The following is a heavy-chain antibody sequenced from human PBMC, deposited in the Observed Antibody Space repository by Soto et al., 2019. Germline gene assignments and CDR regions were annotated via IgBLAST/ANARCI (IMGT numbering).Heavy chain of an antibody. CDR1: GFTVSDYA. V-gene: IGHV3-23*01. CDR3: VKGAGYFDTSDYYYGDF. CDR2: ISGSGGTP. Sequence: EVQLLESGGDLVQPGGSLRLSCAASGFTVSDYAMSWVRQAPGKGLEWVSAISGSGGTPYYADSAKGRFGISRDNSKSTLYLLMDNLRVEDTALYYFVKGAGYFDTSDYYYGDFWGQGTLITVSS. D-gene: IGHD3-22*01. J-gene: IGHJ4*02.